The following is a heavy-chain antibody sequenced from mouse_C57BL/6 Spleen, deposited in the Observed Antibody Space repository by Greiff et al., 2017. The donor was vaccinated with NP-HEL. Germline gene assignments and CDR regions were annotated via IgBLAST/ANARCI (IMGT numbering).Heavy chain of an antibody. CDR3: ARGGYYDYEAFAY. Sequence: QVQLKESGAELVRPGASVKLSCKASGYTFTDYYINWVKQRPGQGLEWIARIYPGSGNTYYNEKFKGQAILTAEQSHSTAYMQLSSLTSEDSAVYFCARGGYYDYEAFAYWGQGTLVTVSA. CDR2: IYPGSGNT. CDR1: GYTFTDYY. D-gene: IGHD2-4*01. V-gene: IGHV1-76*01. J-gene: IGHJ3*01.